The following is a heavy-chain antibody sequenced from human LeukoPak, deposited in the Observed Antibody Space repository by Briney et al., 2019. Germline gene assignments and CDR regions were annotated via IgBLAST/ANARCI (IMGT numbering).Heavy chain of an antibody. CDR2: ISGSGGST. CDR1: GFTFSSYA. D-gene: IGHD3-3*01. Sequence: GGSLRLSCAASGFTFSSYAMSWVRQAPGKGLEWVSAISGSGGSTYYADSVKGRFTISRDNSKNTLYLQMNSLRAEDTAVYYCARAVGPSITIFGVAPGYWGQGTLVTVSS. CDR3: ARAVGPSITIFGVAPGY. V-gene: IGHV3-23*01. J-gene: IGHJ4*02.